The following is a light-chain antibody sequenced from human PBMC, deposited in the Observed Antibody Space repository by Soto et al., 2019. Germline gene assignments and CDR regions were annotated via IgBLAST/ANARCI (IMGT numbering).Light chain of an antibody. V-gene: IGLV2-14*01. CDR2: DVS. CDR1: SSDVGGYNY. J-gene: IGLJ2*01. Sequence: QSALTQPASVSGSPGQSITISCTGTSSDVGGYNYVSWYQQHPGKAPKLMIYDVSNRPSGVSNRFSGSKSGNTASLTISGLQAEDAADYCCSSYTSSSTLVFGGGTKLTVL. CDR3: SSYTSSSTLV.